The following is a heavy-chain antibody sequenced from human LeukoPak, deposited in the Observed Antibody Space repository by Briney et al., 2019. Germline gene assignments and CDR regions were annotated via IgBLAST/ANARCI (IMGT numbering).Heavy chain of an antibody. CDR2: IYPGDSAT. V-gene: IGHV5-51*01. CDR1: GYSFTSYW. Sequence: GESLKISCKGSGYSFTSYWIGWVRQMPGKGLEWIGIIYPGDSATRYSPSFQGLVTLSVDKSISTAYLQWSTLKASDTAMYYCARHDQLWAQADYCGQGTLVTVSS. D-gene: IGHD3-16*01. CDR3: ARHDQLWAQADY. J-gene: IGHJ4*02.